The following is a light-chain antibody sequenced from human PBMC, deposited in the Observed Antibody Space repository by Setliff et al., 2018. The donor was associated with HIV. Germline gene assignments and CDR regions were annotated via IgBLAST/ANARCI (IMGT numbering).Light chain of an antibody. CDR1: SSNIGSNT. V-gene: IGLV1-44*01. Sequence: QSALTQPPSASGTPGQRVTISCSGSSSNIGSNTVNWYQHLTGTAPKLLIYRNNQRPSGVPDRFSGSKSGTSVSLAISGLHSENEADYYCATWGDSLNGIHVFGTGTKVTVL. CDR2: RNN. J-gene: IGLJ1*01. CDR3: ATWGDSLNGIHV.